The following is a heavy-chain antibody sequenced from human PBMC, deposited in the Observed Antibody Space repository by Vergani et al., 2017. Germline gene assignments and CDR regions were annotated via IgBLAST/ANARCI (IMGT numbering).Heavy chain of an antibody. CDR2: ISAYSGNT. CDR3: ARNYYDSSGYYPANYYYGMDV. D-gene: IGHD3-22*01. Sequence: QVQLVQSGAEVKKPGASVKVSCKASGYTFTSYGISWVRQAPGQGLEWMGWISAYSGNTNYAQKLQGRVTMTTDTSTSTAYMELRSLRSDDTAVYYCARNYYDSSGYYPANYYYGMDVWGQGTTVTVSS. CDR1: GYTFTSYG. V-gene: IGHV1-18*01. J-gene: IGHJ6*02.